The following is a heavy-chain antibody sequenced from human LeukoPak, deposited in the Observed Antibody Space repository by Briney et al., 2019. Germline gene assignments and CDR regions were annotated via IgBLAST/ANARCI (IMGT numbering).Heavy chain of an antibody. Sequence: GASVKVSCKASGGTFSSYAISWVRQAPGQGLEWMGGIIPIFGTANYAQKFQGRVTITADESTSTAYMELSSLRSDDTAVYYCARSSRWTTVTTRWFDPWGQGTLVTVSS. CDR1: GGTFSSYA. CDR2: IIPIFGTA. D-gene: IGHD4-17*01. J-gene: IGHJ5*02. CDR3: ARSSRWTTVTTRWFDP. V-gene: IGHV1-69*13.